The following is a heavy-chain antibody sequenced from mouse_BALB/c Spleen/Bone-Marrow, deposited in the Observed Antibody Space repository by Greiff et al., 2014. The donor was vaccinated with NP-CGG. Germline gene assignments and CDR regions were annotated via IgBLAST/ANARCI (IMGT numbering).Heavy chain of an antibody. CDR3: TTLARNNFDY. V-gene: IGHV1-5*01. Sequence: DVKLQESRTVLARPGAAVKMSCKASGYTFSNYWMHWIKQRPGQGLEWIGTIHPGNSDTTYNQKFKGKAKLTAVTSTSTAYMELSSLTNEDSAVYYCTTLARNNFDYWGQGTTLTVSS. CDR2: IHPGNSDT. D-gene: IGHD3-1*01. J-gene: IGHJ2*01. CDR1: GYTFSNYW.